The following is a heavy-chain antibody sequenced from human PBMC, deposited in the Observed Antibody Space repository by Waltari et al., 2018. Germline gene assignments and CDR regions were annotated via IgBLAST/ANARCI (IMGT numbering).Heavy chain of an antibody. J-gene: IGHJ4*02. CDR1: GFTFSSYA. D-gene: IGHD5-12*01. V-gene: IGHV3-30-3*01. Sequence: QVQLVESGGGVVQPGRSLRLSCAASGFTFSSYAMHWVRQAPGKGLEWVAVISYDGSNKDYADYVKGRFTISRDKPKNTLYLQMNSLRAEDTAVYYCARGFGGYTTALDYWGQGTLVTVSS. CDR3: ARGFGGYTTALDY. CDR2: ISYDGSNK.